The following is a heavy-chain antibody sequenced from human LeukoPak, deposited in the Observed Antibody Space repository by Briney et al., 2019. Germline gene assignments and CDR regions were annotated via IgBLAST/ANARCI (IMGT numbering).Heavy chain of an antibody. D-gene: IGHD1-20*01. V-gene: IGHV3-23*01. CDR1: AFTFRSYA. CDR3: AKPKDNSLYCFDY. Sequence: GGSLRLSCAASAFTFRSYAMSWGCQAGGKGLEWVSAISGSGGSTYYADSVKGRFTISRDNSKNTLYLQMSSLRAEDTAVYYCAKPKDNSLYCFDYWGQGTLVTVSS. CDR2: ISGSGGST. J-gene: IGHJ4*02.